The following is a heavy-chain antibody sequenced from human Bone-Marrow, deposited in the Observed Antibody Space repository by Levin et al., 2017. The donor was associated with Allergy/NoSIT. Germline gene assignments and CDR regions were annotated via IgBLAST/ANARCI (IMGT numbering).Heavy chain of an antibody. Sequence: LSQTLSLTCSVSGGSVSSYFWSWIRQPPGKGLEWIGYIFHSGSTNSNPSLKGRVTISIDTSKNQFSLRLSSVTAADTAVYYCASGSSVVPAAIPFTFWGQGTLVTVSS. CDR2: IFHSGST. V-gene: IGHV4-59*02. CDR3: ASGSSVVPAAIPFTF. CDR1: GGSVSSYF. D-gene: IGHD2-2*01. J-gene: IGHJ4*02.